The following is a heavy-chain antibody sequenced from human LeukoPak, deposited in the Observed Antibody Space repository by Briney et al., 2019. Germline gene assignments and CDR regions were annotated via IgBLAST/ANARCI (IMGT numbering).Heavy chain of an antibody. CDR3: ARSAVAGTVGYYYYYMDV. J-gene: IGHJ6*03. Sequence: SETLSLTCTVSGGSISSYYWSWIRQPAGKGLEWIGRIYTSGNTNYNPSLKSRVTMSLDTSKNQLSLKLHSVTAADTAVYYCARSAVAGTVGYYYYYMDVWDKGTTVTVSS. CDR1: GGSISSYY. V-gene: IGHV4-4*07. D-gene: IGHD6-13*01. CDR2: IYTSGNT.